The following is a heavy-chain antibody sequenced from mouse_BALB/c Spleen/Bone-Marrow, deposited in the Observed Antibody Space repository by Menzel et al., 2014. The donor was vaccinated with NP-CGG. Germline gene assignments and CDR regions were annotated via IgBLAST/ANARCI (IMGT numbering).Heavy chain of an antibody. D-gene: IGHD2-1*01. CDR2: INPSGGYT. CDR1: GYAFTTYT. Sequence: QVQLQQSGAELARPGASVKMSCRASGYAFTTYTIHWVRQRPGQGLEWIGYINPSGGYTNYIQRFKDKATLTADKSSSTAYMQLSSLASEDSAVYYCARRGNYGNAMDYWGQGTSVTVSS. CDR3: ARRGNYGNAMDY. V-gene: IGHV1-4*01. J-gene: IGHJ4*01.